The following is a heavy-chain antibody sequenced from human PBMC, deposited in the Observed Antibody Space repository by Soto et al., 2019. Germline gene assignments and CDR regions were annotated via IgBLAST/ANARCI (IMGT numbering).Heavy chain of an antibody. CDR3: ARGRGGSYGGNSAHYDV. CDR1: GFTFSGFG. Sequence: QVHLVESGGGVVQPGTSLRLSCEASGFTFSGFGMHCVRQTPGKGLEWVAVIWYDGSKEYFADCVKGRFTISRDNSKNALYLQMNSLRAEDSAIYYCARGRGGSYGGNSAHYDVWGQGTLVTVSS. V-gene: IGHV3-33*01. J-gene: IGHJ3*01. CDR2: IWYDGSKE. D-gene: IGHD4-17*01.